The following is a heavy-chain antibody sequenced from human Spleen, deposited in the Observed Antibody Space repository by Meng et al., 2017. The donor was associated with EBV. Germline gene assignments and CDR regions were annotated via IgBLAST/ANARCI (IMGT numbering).Heavy chain of an antibody. CDR1: GGPSGTYS. CDR3: ARGHYDGY. D-gene: IGHD3-16*01. Sequence: QDYLVQPGAEGKKPGSAVKVSCQAFGGPSGTYSIAWVRQAPGRGLEGMGGIITLSGTPTYAQKFQGRLTITADPSTRTTYMELRGLTSDDTAIYYCARGHYDGYWGQGTLVTVSS. V-gene: IGHV1-69*01. J-gene: IGHJ4*02. CDR2: IITLSGTP.